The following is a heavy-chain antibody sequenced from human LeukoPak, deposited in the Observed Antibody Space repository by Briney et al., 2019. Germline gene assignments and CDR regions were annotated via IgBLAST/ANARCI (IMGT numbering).Heavy chain of an antibody. V-gene: IGHV3-64D*09. CDR1: GFTFSSFA. CDR2: ISRNGGST. D-gene: IGHD2/OR15-2a*01. CDR3: VKDLRSDFMGVLSRYLSY. Sequence: GGPLRLSCSASGFTFSSFAMHWVRQATGKGLEYVAAISRNGGSTYYADSVKGRFTISRDNSKNTLYLQMSSLRAEDTAVYLCVKDLRSDFMGVLSRYLSYWGQGTLVTVSS. J-gene: IGHJ4*02.